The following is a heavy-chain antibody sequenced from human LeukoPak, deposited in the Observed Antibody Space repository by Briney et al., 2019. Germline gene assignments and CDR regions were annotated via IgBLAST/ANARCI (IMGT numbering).Heavy chain of an antibody. Sequence: PGGSLRLSCAASGFTFSSYSMNWVRQAPGKGLEWVSFISSSSSYIYYADSVKGRFTISRDNAKNSLYLQMNSLRAEDTAVYYCARDKQQLVLSYYYGMDVWGQGTTVTVSS. V-gene: IGHV3-21*01. CDR2: ISSSSSYI. D-gene: IGHD6-13*01. CDR3: ARDKQQLVLSYYYGMDV. J-gene: IGHJ6*02. CDR1: GFTFSSYS.